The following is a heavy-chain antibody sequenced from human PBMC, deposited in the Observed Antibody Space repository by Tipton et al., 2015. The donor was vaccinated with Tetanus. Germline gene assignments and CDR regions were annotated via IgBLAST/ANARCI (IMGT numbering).Heavy chain of an antibody. V-gene: IGHV3-11*06. J-gene: IGHJ4*02. D-gene: IGHD2-15*01. CDR2: ISSSSSYI. CDR3: AREADCSGGSCFSGDFDN. CDR1: GFTFNDAY. Sequence: SLRLSCEASGFTFNDAYMSWIRQAPGKGLEWLSYISSSSSYITYADSVKGRFTISRDNAKNSLYLQMNSLRAEDTAVYYCAREADCSGGSCFSGDFDNWGQGTQVTVSS.